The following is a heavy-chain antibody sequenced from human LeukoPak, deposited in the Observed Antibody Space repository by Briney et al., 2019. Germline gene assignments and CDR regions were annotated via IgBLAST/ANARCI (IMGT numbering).Heavy chain of an antibody. D-gene: IGHD5-12*01. V-gene: IGHV4-59*08. CDR1: GGSIRSYY. CDR3: ALDWMATSL. Sequence: SETLSLTCTVSGGSIRSYYWSWIRQPPGKGLEWIANIYYSGSTNYNPSLKSRVTISLDTSKNQVSLKLGSVTAADTAVYYCALDWMATSLWGQGTLVTVSS. CDR2: IYYSGST. J-gene: IGHJ4*02.